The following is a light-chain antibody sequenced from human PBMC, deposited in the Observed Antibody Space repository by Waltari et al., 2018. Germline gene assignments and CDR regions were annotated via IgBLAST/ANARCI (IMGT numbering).Light chain of an antibody. J-gene: IGKJ4*01. Sequence: EVVVTQSPGTLTFSPGETANLSCRASQYISSNDLAWYQQKPGQAPRLLIYDASNRATGIADRFSGSVSGTDFTLTISRLEPEDFAVFYCQQYGNSPVTFGGATKVEIK. CDR3: QQYGNSPVT. CDR2: DAS. V-gene: IGKV3-20*01. CDR1: QYISSND.